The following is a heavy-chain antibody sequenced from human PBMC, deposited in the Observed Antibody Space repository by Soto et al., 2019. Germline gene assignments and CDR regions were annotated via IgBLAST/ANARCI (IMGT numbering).Heavy chain of an antibody. V-gene: IGHV3-7*01. CDR1: GFSLSRYW. J-gene: IGHJ4*02. CDR2: IKPDGSER. D-gene: IGHD6-19*01. CDR3: ARDWEGSGRPADF. Sequence: EVQLLESGGGLVQPGGSLRLSCAASGFSLSRYWMSWVRQAPGKGLEWVAIIKPDGSERDYVDSVKGRITSSRDNAKNSLFLQMDSLRVEDTAVYYCARDWEGSGRPADFWGQGTLVTVSS.